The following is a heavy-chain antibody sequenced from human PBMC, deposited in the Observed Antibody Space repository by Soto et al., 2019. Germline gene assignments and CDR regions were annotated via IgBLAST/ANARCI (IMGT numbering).Heavy chain of an antibody. D-gene: IGHD3-3*01. CDR2: IYNGGST. V-gene: IGHV4-30-4*01. Sequence: SETLSLTCTVSGYSVSSGGFHWAWLRRPPGKRLEWIGYIYNGGSTYYRPSIESRMHMSLDATKNLSSLRLTVVAAADTAVYFCARAPVGLDTISYFDYWGQGKLVTVSS. J-gene: IGHJ4*02. CDR1: GYSVSSGGFH. CDR3: ARAPVGLDTISYFDY.